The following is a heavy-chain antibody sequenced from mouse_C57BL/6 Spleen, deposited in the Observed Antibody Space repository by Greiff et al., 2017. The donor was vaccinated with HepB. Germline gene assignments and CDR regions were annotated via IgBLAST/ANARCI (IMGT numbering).Heavy chain of an antibody. CDR2: IDPETGGT. V-gene: IGHV1-15*01. CDR1: GYTFTDYE. J-gene: IGHJ2*01. D-gene: IGHD2-1*01. CDR3: TRLYGNYVY. Sequence: QVQLKQSGAELVRPGASVTLSCKASGYTFTDYEMHWVKQTPVHGLEWIGAIDPETGGTAYNQKFKGKAILTADKSSSTAYMELRSLTSEDSAVYYCTRLYGNYVYWGQGTTLTVSS.